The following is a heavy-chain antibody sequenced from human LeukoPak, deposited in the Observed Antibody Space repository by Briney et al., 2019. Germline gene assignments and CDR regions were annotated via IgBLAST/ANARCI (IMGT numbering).Heavy chain of an antibody. CDR2: IIPIFGTA. D-gene: IGHD6-13*01. Sequence: SVKVSCKASGGTFSSYAISWVRQAPGQGLEWMRGIIPIFGTANYAQKFQGRVTITTDESTSTAYMELSSLRSEDTAVYYCARDRGRPAAGPFDYWSPGILVTVSS. J-gene: IGHJ4*02. CDR1: GGTFSSYA. CDR3: ARDRGRPAAGPFDY. V-gene: IGHV1-69*05.